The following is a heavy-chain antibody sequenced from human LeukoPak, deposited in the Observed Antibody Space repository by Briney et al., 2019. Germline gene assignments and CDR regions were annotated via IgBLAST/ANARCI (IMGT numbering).Heavy chain of an antibody. Sequence: GGSLRLSCAASGFTFSSYWMHWVRQAPGEGLVWVSRINSDGSSTSYADSVKGRFTISRDNAKNTLYLQMNSLRAEDTAVYYCASLVIAIPNDYWGQGTLVTVSS. J-gene: IGHJ4*02. CDR1: GFTFSSYW. CDR2: INSDGSST. V-gene: IGHV3-74*01. CDR3: ASLVIAIPNDY. D-gene: IGHD2-21*01.